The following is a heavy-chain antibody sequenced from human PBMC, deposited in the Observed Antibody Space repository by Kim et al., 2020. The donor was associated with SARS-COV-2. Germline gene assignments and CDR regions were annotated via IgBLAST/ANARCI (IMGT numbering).Heavy chain of an antibody. J-gene: IGHJ5*02. Sequence: ASVKVSCKASGYTFTSYAMNWVRQAPGQGLEWMGWINTNTGNPTYAQGFTGRFVFSLDTSVSTAYLQISSLKAEDTAVYYCARGSGDNTRTKAYNWFDPWGQGTLVTVSS. CDR2: INTNTGNP. D-gene: IGHD1-1*01. V-gene: IGHV7-4-1*02. CDR3: ARGSGDNTRTKAYNWFDP. CDR1: GYTFTSYA.